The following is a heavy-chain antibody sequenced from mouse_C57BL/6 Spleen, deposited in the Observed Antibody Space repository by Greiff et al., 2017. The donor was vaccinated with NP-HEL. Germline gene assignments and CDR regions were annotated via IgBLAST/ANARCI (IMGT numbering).Heavy chain of an antibody. Sequence: VKLVESGPELVKPGASVKISCKASGYAFSSSWMNWVKQRPGKGLEWIGRIYPGDGDTNYNGKFKGKATLTADKSSSTAYMQLSSLTSEDSAVYFCARDYGNYGYFDVWGTGTTVTVSS. D-gene: IGHD2-1*01. CDR3: ARDYGNYGYFDV. CDR2: IYPGDGDT. J-gene: IGHJ1*03. CDR1: GYAFSSSW. V-gene: IGHV1-82*01.